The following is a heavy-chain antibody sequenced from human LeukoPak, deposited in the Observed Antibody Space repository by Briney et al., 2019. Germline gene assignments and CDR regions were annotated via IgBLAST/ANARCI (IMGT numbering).Heavy chain of an antibody. Sequence: PSETLSLTCSVSGVSITNYYWSWIRQSPGKGLEWIGIIYNTGRTNYNPSLQSRVTMSIDTTKNQFSLMQSTITAADTAAYYCARQGELAGDYWGKGTLVTVSS. CDR2: IYNTGRT. CDR1: GVSITNYY. J-gene: IGHJ4*02. CDR3: ARQGELAGDY. V-gene: IGHV4-59*08. D-gene: IGHD1-26*01.